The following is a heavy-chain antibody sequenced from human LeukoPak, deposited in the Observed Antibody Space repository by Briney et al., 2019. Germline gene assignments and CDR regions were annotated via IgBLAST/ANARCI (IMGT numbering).Heavy chain of an antibody. CDR2: ISYDGSNK. CDR1: GFTFSSHA. Sequence: GGSLRLSCAASGFTFSSHAMHWVRQAPGKGLEWVAVISYDGSNKYYADSVKGRFTISRDNSKNTLYLQMNSLRAEDTAVYYCARAVVGSKQQLANWFDPWGQGTLVTVSS. J-gene: IGHJ5*02. CDR3: ARAVVGSKQQLANWFDP. V-gene: IGHV3-30*01. D-gene: IGHD6-13*01.